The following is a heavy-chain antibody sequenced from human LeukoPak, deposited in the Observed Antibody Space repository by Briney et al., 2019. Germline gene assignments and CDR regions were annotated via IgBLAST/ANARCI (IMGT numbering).Heavy chain of an antibody. CDR2: ITWNSALK. CDR3: AKDTHTKLHYYGMGV. CDR1: GFMFDDYA. J-gene: IGHJ6*02. D-gene: IGHD3-10*02. V-gene: IGHV3-9*01. Sequence: GRSLRLSCAASGFMFDDYAMHWVRQVPGKGLEWVAGITWNSALKAYADSVKGRFTISRDNAKNSLYLQMTGLRAEDTALYYCAKDTHTKLHYYGMGVWGQGTTVTVSS.